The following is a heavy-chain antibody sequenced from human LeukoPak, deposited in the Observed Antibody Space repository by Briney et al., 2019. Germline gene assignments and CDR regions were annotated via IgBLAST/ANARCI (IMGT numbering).Heavy chain of an antibody. Sequence: GGSLRLSCAASGFTFSTYSMNWVRQAPGKGLEWVSSISTSSTYIYYADSVKGRFTISRDNAKNSLYLQMDSLRAEDTAVYYCARGGGYCSGGTCPTPDYWGQGTLVTVSS. D-gene: IGHD2-15*01. CDR1: GFTFSTYS. V-gene: IGHV3-21*01. J-gene: IGHJ4*02. CDR2: ISTSSTYI. CDR3: ARGGGYCSGGTCPTPDY.